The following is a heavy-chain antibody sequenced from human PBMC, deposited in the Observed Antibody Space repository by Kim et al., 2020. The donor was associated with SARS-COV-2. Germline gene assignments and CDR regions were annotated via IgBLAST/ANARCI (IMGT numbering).Heavy chain of an antibody. J-gene: IGHJ6*01. D-gene: IGHD3-10*01. Sequence: SETLSLTCTVSGGPIYSDGYHWSRIRHPGKRLEWIGNIYFSGSTYYSTSLKSCATLSIDTSKNQFSLKLSPVTAADTAVYYCARAHYYASGCYYNVGDYG. CDR1: GGPIYSDGYH. CDR3: ARAHYYASGCYYNVGDYG. V-gene: IGHV4-31*03. CDR2: IYFSGST.